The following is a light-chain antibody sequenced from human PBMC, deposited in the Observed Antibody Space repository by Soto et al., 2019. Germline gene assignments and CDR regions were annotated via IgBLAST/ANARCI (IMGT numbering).Light chain of an antibody. CDR2: GAS. J-gene: IGKJ3*01. CDR1: QGISSF. CDR3: QHLNSFPVP. V-gene: IGKV1-9*01. Sequence: IQLTQSPSSLSASVGDRVTITFRASQGISSFLAWYQQKPGKAPKLLIYGASTLQSGVPSRFSGSGSGTDFTITIGRLQPEDFATYYCQHLNSFPVPFGTGTKVDIK.